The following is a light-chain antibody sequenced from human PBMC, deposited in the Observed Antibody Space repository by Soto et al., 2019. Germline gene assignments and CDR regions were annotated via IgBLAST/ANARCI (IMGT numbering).Light chain of an antibody. CDR1: ASNIGSQS. Sequence: QSVLTQPPSASGTPGQRVSISCSGSASNIGSQSVNWYQHLPGASPKLLIYANTQRPSGVPDRFSASKSGTSASLAISGLQSDDEADYYCAAWDDTVNGWVFGGGTKLTVL. J-gene: IGLJ3*02. CDR2: ANT. CDR3: AAWDDTVNGWV. V-gene: IGLV1-44*01.